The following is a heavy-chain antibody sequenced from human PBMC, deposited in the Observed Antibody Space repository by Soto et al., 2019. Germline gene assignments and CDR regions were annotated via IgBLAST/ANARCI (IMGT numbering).Heavy chain of an antibody. CDR2: IIPIFGTA. V-gene: IGHV1-69*13. CDR3: APIFGVVIIRSGYYGMDV. D-gene: IGHD3-3*01. J-gene: IGHJ6*02. CDR1: GGTFSSYA. Sequence: GASVKVSSKASGGTFSSYAISWVRQAPGQGLEWMGGIIPIFGTANYAQKFQGRVTITADESTSTAYMELSSLRSEDTAVYYCAPIFGVVIIRSGYYGMDVWAQGTTVTVSS.